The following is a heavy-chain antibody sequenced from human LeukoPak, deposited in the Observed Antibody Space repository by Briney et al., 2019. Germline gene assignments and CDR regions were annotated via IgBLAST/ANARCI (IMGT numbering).Heavy chain of an antibody. CDR2: IYYSGST. V-gene: IGHV4-59*01. J-gene: IGHJ4*02. CDR3: ATGGPYDSSGYHGDY. Sequence: SETLSLTCTVSGGSISSYYWSWIRQPPGKGLEWIGYIYYSGSTNYNPSLKSRVTISVDTSKNQFSLKLSSVTAADTAVYYCATGGPYDSSGYHGDYWGQGTLVTVSS. D-gene: IGHD3-22*01. CDR1: GGSISSYY.